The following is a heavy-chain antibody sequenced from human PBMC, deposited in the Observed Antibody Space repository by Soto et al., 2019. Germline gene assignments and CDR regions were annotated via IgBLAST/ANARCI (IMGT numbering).Heavy chain of an antibody. CDR1: GGSISSSSYY. J-gene: IGHJ4*02. V-gene: IGHV4-39*01. CDR3: ARGIAVVATHYYFDY. CDR2: IYYSGST. Sequence: PSETLSLTCTVSGGSISSSSYYWGWIRQPPGKGLEWIGSIYYSGSTYYNPSLKSRVTISVDTSKNQFSLKLSSVTAADTAVYYCARGIAVVATHYYFDYWGQGTLVTVSS. D-gene: IGHD6-19*01.